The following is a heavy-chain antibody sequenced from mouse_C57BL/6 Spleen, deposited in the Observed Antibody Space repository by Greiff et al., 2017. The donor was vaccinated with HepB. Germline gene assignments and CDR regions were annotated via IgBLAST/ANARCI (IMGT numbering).Heavy chain of an antibody. CDR3: ARSYDYGSSYVGWYFDV. J-gene: IGHJ1*03. CDR1: GYTFTDYN. D-gene: IGHD1-1*01. Sequence: VQLQQSGPELVKPGASVKIPCKASGYTFTDYNMDWVKQSHGKSLEWIGDINPNNGGTIYNQKFKGKATLTVDKSSSTAYMELRSLTSEDTAVYYCARSYDYGSSYVGWYFDVWGTGTTVTVSS. V-gene: IGHV1-18*01. CDR2: INPNNGGT.